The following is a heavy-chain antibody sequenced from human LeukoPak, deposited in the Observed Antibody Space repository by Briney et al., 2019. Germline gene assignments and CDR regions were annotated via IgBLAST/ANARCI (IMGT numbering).Heavy chain of an antibody. CDR1: GGSISNSNW. V-gene: IGHV4-4*02. J-gene: IGHJ5*02. CDR2: VYHSGST. Sequence: PSGTLSLTCAVSGGSISNSNWWSWIRQPPGKGLQWIGEVYHSGSTNYNPSLKSRVTMSVDKSKNQFSLNLTSVTAADTAVYYCTRVSLSWFDPWGQGTLVTVSS. CDR3: TRVSLSWFDP. D-gene: IGHD3-16*01.